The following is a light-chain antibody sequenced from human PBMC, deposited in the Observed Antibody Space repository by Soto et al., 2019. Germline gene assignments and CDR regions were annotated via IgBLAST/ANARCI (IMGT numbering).Light chain of an antibody. CDR1: QTISTY. Sequence: DIQMTQSPSSLSASVGDRVTISCRASQTISTYLHWYQHKPGRAPRLLISDVSTLQSGVPGRFRGSGSGTEFTLTISSLQPDDFATYYCQQYNSYFTWTFGQGTRWIS. CDR3: QQYNSYFTWT. V-gene: IGKV1-17*01. J-gene: IGKJ1*01. CDR2: DVS.